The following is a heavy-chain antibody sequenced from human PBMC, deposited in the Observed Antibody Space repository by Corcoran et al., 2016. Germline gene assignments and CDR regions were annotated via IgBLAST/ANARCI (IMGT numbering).Heavy chain of an antibody. J-gene: IGHJ6*02. Sequence: QVQLQESGPGLVKPSETLSLTCTVSGGSISSYYWSWIRQPPGKGLEWIGYIYYSGSTNYNPSLKSRVTISVDTSKNPFSLKLSSVTAADTAVYYCAGGWRDFWSGFRAYYYGMDVWGQGTTVTVSS. D-gene: IGHD3-3*01. CDR2: IYYSGST. CDR1: GGSISSYY. V-gene: IGHV4-59*01. CDR3: AGGWRDFWSGFRAYYYGMDV.